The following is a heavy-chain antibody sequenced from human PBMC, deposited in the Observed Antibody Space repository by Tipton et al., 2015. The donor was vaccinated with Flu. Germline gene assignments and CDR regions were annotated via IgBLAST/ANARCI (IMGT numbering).Heavy chain of an antibody. V-gene: IGHV3-7*01. CDR1: GFTFTSYW. Sequence: SLRLSCAASGFTFTSYWMSWVRQAPGKGLEWVANIKPDESEIYYVDSVKGRFTVSRDNAKSSVYLQVNSLTAEDTALYYCARGPRPGGNRCGLYFDSGGQGPRVTVSS. D-gene: IGHD4-23*01. J-gene: IGHJ4*02. CDR2: IKPDESEI. CDR3: ARGPRPGGNRCGLYFDS.